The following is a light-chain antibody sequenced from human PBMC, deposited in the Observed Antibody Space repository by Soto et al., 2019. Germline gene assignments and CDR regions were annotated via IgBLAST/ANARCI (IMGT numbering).Light chain of an antibody. Sequence: EIVLTQSPATLSLSPGERATLSCRASQSVSNYLAWYQQKSGQAPRLLIYDASNRATGIPARFSGSGSGTDFTLTISSLEPEDFAVYYCQQRRNWTPLTFGGGTKVEIK. J-gene: IGKJ4*01. CDR2: DAS. CDR3: QQRRNWTPLT. CDR1: QSVSNY. V-gene: IGKV3-11*01.